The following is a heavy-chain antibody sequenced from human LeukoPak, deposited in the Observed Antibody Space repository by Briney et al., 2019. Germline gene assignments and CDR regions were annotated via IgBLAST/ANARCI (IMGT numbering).Heavy chain of an antibody. CDR2: IYYSGST. D-gene: IGHD5-12*01. CDR1: GGSISSSSYY. V-gene: IGHV4-39*07. CDR3: ARDESSGYDYYNYYHGMDV. Sequence: SETLSLTCTVSGGSISSSSYYWGWIRQPPGKGLEWIGSIYYSGSTYYNPSLKSRVTISVDTSKNQFSLKLSSVTAADTAVYYCARDESSGYDYYNYYHGMDVWGQGTTVTVSS. J-gene: IGHJ6*02.